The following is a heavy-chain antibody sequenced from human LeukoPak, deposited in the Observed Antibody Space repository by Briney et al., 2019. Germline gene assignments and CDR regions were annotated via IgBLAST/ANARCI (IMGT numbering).Heavy chain of an antibody. V-gene: IGHV2-5*02. J-gene: IGHJ4*02. CDR3: AHKPEGKVWGSYRYFDY. CDR2: IYWDKDK. CDR1: EYSRSTRGLG. Sequence: GSAPTLVNPTQSLALTCTFSEYSRSTRGLGVDWIRQPPGKALRWRALIYWDKDKRYSASLKSRLTITKDTCTNQVVLTMTNMDHVDTYTYYCAHKPEGKVWGSYRYFDYWGQGTLVTVSS. D-gene: IGHD3-16*02.